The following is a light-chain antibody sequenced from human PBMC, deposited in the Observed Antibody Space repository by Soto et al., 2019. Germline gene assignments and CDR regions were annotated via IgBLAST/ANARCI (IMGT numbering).Light chain of an antibody. J-gene: IGLJ3*02. V-gene: IGLV2-23*02. Sequence: QSVLTQPASVSGSPGQSITISCTGTSSDVGSYNLVSWYQQHPGKAPKLMIYEVSKRPSGVSNRFSGSKSGNTASLTISGLQAEDEADYYCCSYAGSGTPYWVFGGGTKLTVL. CDR3: CSYAGSGTPYWV. CDR1: SSDVGSYNL. CDR2: EVS.